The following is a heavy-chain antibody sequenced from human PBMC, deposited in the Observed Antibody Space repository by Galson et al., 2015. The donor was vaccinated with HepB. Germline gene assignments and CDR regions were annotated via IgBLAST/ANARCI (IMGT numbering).Heavy chain of an antibody. Sequence: IRQPPGKGLEWIGSIYYTGNTYYQTSLKSRLTISQDTSKNQFSLSLGSVTAAVTAVYYCARALGGDFYYGMDVWGQGTTVTVSS. CDR2: IYYTGNT. J-gene: IGHJ6*02. D-gene: IGHD3-16*01. V-gene: IGHV4-39*07. CDR3: ARALGGDFYYGMDV.